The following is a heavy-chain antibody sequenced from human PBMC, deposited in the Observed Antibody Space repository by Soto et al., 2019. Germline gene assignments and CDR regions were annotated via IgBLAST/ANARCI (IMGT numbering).Heavy chain of an antibody. V-gene: IGHV5-51*01. CDR2: IYPGDSDT. Sequence: GESLKISCKGSGYSFASYWIGWVRQMPGKGLEWMGIIYPGDSDTRYSPSFQGQVTISADKSISTAYLQWNSLKASDTAMYYCAIQAYCSSASGPIDYWGQGTLVTGSS. D-gene: IGHD2-2*01. J-gene: IGHJ4*02. CDR1: GYSFASYW. CDR3: AIQAYCSSASGPIDY.